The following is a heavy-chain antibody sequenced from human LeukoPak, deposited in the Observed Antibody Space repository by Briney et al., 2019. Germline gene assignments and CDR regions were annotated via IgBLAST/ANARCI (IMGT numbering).Heavy chain of an antibody. CDR3: ARRDYDILTGYSYYFDY. CDR2: ISAYNGNT. D-gene: IGHD3-9*01. Sequence: ASVKVSCKASGYTFTSYGISWVRQAPGQGLEWMGWISAYNGNTNYAQKLRGRVTMTTDTSTSTAYMELRSLRSDDTAVYYCARRDYDILTGYSYYFDYWGQGTLVTVSS. J-gene: IGHJ4*02. V-gene: IGHV1-18*01. CDR1: GYTFTSYG.